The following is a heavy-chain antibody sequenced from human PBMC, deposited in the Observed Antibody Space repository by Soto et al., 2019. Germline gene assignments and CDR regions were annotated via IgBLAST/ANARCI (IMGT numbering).Heavy chain of an antibody. CDR2: IIPIFGTA. Sequence: SVKVSCKASGGTFSSYAISWVRQAPGQGLEWMGGIIPIFGTANYAQKFQGRVTITADESTSTAYMELSSLRSEDTAVYYCARVPPDFWSGYPDPYYGMDVWGQGTTVTVSS. CDR3: ARVPPDFWSGYPDPYYGMDV. D-gene: IGHD3-3*01. J-gene: IGHJ6*02. CDR1: GGTFSSYA. V-gene: IGHV1-69*13.